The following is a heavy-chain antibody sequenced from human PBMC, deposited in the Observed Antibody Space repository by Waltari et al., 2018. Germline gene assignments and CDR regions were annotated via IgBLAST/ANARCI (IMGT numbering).Heavy chain of an antibody. Sequence: QVQLQQWGAGLLKPSETLSLTCAVYGGSFRGDYWSWIRQSPGKGLEWIWEINHSGSTNYNPSLKSRVTISVDTSKNQFSLKLSSVTAADTAVYYCAVSVVTLRFRFDPWGQGTLVTVSS. CDR1: GGSFRGDY. J-gene: IGHJ5*02. V-gene: IGHV4-34*01. CDR2: INHSGST. CDR3: AVSVVTLRFRFDP. D-gene: IGHD2-15*01.